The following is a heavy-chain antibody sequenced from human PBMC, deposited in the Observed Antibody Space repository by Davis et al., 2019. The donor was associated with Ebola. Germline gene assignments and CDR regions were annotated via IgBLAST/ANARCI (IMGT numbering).Heavy chain of an antibody. CDR2: IGTYNANT. CDR3: ARAPSQWPLEY. CDR1: GYTFSNYA. D-gene: IGHD6-19*01. V-gene: IGHV1-18*01. Sequence: ASVKVSCKASGYTFSNYAFSWVRQAPGQGLEWLGWIGTYNANTHYAQKLQGRITMTTDTSTTTAYMELRSLTSDDTALYYCARAPSQWPLEYWGQGTLVTVSS. J-gene: IGHJ4*02.